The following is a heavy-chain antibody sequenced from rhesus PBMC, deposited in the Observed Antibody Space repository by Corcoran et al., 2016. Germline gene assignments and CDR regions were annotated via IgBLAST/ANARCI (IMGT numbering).Heavy chain of an antibody. CDR3: ARLGTTVATTDY. V-gene: IGHV4S7*01. CDR2: IYGGSGST. D-gene: IGHD4-29*01. J-gene: IGHJ4*01. CDR1: GGSISSSNW. Sequence: QVQLQESGPGLVKPSETLSLTCAVAGGSISSSNWWSWIRQSPGKGLEWIGYIYGGSGSTSYNPSLKSRVTISTDTSKNQFSLKLSSVTAADTAVYYCARLGTTVATTDYWGQGVLVTVSS.